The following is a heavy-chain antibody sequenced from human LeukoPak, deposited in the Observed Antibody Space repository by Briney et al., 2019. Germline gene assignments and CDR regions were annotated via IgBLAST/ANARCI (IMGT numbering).Heavy chain of an antibody. J-gene: IGHJ4*02. V-gene: IGHV4-61*02. CDR1: GVSIANTFYY. Sequence: SETLSLTCTVSGVSIANTFYYWNWLRQPAGQGLEWIGRIYTTGSTNYNPSLKSRVTISLDTARNQFSLKLSSVTAADTAVYYCARRQDGHDYWGQGTLVTVSS. CDR3: ARRQDGHDY. CDR2: IYTTGST.